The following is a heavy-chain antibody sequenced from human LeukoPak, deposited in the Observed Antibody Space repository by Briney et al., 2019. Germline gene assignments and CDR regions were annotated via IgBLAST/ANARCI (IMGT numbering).Heavy chain of an antibody. CDR1: GFTFSSYA. D-gene: IGHD5-18*01. Sequence: PGGSLRLSCAASGFTFSSYAMSWVRQAPGEGLEWVSAISGSGGTTYYADSVKGRFTISRDNSKNTLYLQMNSLRAEDTAIYYCAKDLTQYGYSTDYWGQGTLVTVSS. J-gene: IGHJ4*02. CDR2: ISGSGGTT. CDR3: AKDLTQYGYSTDY. V-gene: IGHV3-23*01.